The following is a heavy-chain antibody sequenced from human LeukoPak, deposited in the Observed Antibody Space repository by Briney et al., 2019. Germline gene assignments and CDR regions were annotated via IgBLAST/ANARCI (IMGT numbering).Heavy chain of an antibody. D-gene: IGHD3-16*01. V-gene: IGHV3-7*01. J-gene: IGHJ2*01. Sequence: GGSLRLSCAASGFTFSTYWMSWVRQAPGKGLEWVANIKQDGSEKYYVDPVKGRFTISRDNAKNSLYLQMNSLRAEDTAVYYCARGGGSGYFDLWGRGTLVTVSS. CDR2: IKQDGSEK. CDR3: ARGGGSGYFDL. CDR1: GFTFSTYW.